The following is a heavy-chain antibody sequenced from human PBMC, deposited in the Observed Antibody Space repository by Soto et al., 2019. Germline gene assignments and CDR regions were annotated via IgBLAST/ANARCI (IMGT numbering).Heavy chain of an antibody. CDR1: GGFVSSGSYY. CDR2: MSHSGGT. Sequence: EQLQQWGAGLLKPSEILSLTCAVYGGFVSSGSYYWSWIRQPPGKGLEWIGEMSHSGGTHFNPSLKSRVTISVDTSKNQFSLKMSSVTAADTALYYCARVERGTATTVVDAFDIWGPGTMVTVSS. CDR3: ARVERGTATTVVDAFDI. J-gene: IGHJ3*02. D-gene: IGHD1-1*01. V-gene: IGHV4-34*01.